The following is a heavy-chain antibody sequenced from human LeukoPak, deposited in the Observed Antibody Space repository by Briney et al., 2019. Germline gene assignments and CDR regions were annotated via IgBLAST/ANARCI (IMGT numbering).Heavy chain of an antibody. Sequence: GGSLRLSCAASGFTFSTYAMSWVRQAPGKGLEWVSGISGSGSGGSTYYADSVKGRFTISRDNSKNTLYLQMNSLRAEDTAVYYCATAQWYEGNYWGQGTLVTVSS. CDR2: ISGSGSGGST. J-gene: IGHJ4*02. CDR3: ATAQWYEGNY. D-gene: IGHD2-15*01. CDR1: GFTFSTYA. V-gene: IGHV3-23*01.